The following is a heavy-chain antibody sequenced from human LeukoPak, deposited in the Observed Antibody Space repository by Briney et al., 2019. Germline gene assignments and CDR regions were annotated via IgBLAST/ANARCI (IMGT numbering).Heavy chain of an antibody. CDR2: ISYSGST. J-gene: IGHJ2*01. CDR1: GGSISSYY. Sequence: SETLSLTCTVSGGSISSYYWSWIRQPPGKGLEWIGYISYSGSTNYNPSLKSRVTISVDTSKNQFSLKLSSVTAADTAVYYCARQDWDYGWYFDLWGRGTLVTVSS. CDR3: ARQDWDYGWYFDL. D-gene: IGHD1-7*01. V-gene: IGHV4-59*08.